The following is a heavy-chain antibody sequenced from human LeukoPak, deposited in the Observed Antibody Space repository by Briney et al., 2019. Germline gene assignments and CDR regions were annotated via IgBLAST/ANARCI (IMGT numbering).Heavy chain of an antibody. CDR3: ARGCSSTSCFWKGAYYMDV. D-gene: IGHD2-2*01. J-gene: IGHJ6*03. Sequence: GSLRLSCAASGFTFSSYSMNWVRQAPGKGLEWVSSISSSSSYIYYADSVKGRFTISRDNAKNSLYLQMNSLRAEDTAVYYCARGCSSTSCFWKGAYYMDVWGKGTTVTVSS. CDR1: GFTFSSYS. V-gene: IGHV3-21*01. CDR2: ISSSSSYI.